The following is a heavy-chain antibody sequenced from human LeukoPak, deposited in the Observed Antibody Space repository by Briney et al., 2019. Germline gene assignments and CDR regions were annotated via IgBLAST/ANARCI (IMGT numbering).Heavy chain of an antibody. Sequence: SETLSLTCTVSGGSIRSSYYYWGWIRQPPGKGLEWIGSIYDSGSTYYNPSLKSRVTISVDTSKNQFSLKLNSVTAADTAVYYCARGGRRELDDAFDIWGQGTMVTVSS. CDR1: GGSIRSSYYY. J-gene: IGHJ3*02. CDR2: IYDSGST. CDR3: ARGGRRELDDAFDI. D-gene: IGHD1-26*01. V-gene: IGHV4-39*01.